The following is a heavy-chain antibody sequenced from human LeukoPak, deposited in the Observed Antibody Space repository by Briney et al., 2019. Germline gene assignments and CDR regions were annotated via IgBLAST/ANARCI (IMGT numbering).Heavy chain of an antibody. CDR2: INPSGGST. Sequence: ASVKVSCKASGYTFTSYYMHWVRQAPGQGLEWIGIINPSGGSTSYAQKFQGRVTMTRDTSTSTVYMELSSLRSEDTAVYHCARTLGYNWFDPWGQGTLVTVSS. D-gene: IGHD3-16*01. J-gene: IGHJ5*02. CDR3: ARTLGYNWFDP. CDR1: GYTFTSYY. V-gene: IGHV1-46*01.